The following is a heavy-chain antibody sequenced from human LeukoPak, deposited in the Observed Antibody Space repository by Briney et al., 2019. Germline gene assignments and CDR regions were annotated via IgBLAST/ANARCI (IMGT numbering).Heavy chain of an antibody. J-gene: IGHJ4*02. CDR1: GDTLTDLS. V-gene: IGHV1-24*01. Sequence: ASVKVSCKVSGDTLTDLSMHWVRQAPGKGLELMGGANLENGETIFAQKLQGRVTMTTDTSTSTAYMELRSLRSDDTAVYYCARVASSGWPTIYDYWGQGTLVTVSS. D-gene: IGHD6-19*01. CDR2: ANLENGET. CDR3: ARVASSGWPTIYDY.